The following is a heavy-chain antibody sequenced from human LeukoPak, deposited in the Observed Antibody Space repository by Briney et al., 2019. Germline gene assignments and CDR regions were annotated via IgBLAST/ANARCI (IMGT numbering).Heavy chain of an antibody. J-gene: IGHJ4*02. V-gene: IGHV3-30*18. CDR3: AKDIVVVVAATDY. CDR1: GFTFSSYG. CDR2: ISYDGSNK. Sequence: PGRSLRLSCAASGFTFSSYGMHWVRQAPGKGLEWVAVISYDGSNKYYADSVKGRFTISRDNSKNTLYLQMNSLRAEDTAVYYCAKDIVVVVAATDYWGQGTLVTVSS. D-gene: IGHD2-15*01.